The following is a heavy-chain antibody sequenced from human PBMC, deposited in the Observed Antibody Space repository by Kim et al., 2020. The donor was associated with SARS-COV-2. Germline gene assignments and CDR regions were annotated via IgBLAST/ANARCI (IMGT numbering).Heavy chain of an antibody. CDR2: IDAGSGNT. D-gene: IGHD2-15*01. Sequence: ASVKVSCKASAYTFTSYAIHWVRLAPGQRLEWMGWIDAGSGNTRYSQTFQGRVTITGNTSATTAYMELRGLRSEDTSVYYCARGPRGGTSGFYFDFWGQGTLLAVSS. V-gene: IGHV1-3*01. J-gene: IGHJ4*02. CDR1: AYTFTSYA. CDR3: ARGPRGGTSGFYFDF.